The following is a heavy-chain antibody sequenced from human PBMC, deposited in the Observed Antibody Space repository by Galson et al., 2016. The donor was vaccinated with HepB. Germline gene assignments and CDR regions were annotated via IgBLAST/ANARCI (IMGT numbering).Heavy chain of an antibody. V-gene: IGHV3-23*01. CDR3: GRDYPTMTGHYPYHDGY. D-gene: IGHD4-17*01. J-gene: IGHJ4*02. Sequence: SLRLSCAASGFTLSSSAMTWVRQAPGRGLEWVSAITETGSFAYYAASVRGRFTLSRDTSKNTVYLQMNYLSADDTALYYCGRDYPTMTGHYPYHDGYWGQGTLVTVSS. CDR2: ITETGSFA. CDR1: GFTLSSSA.